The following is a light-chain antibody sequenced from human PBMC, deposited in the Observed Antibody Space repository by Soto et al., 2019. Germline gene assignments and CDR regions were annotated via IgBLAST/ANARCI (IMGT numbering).Light chain of an antibody. CDR3: QLYGTSPQS. CDR1: QSVSSNY. Sequence: EIVLTQSPGTMSLSPGERATLSCRASQSVSSNYLAWYQQKRCQAPRLLISGASRRATGIPDRFSGSGSGTDFTLSITRLAPEDFAVYYCQLYGTSPQSFGQGTKVDIK. CDR2: GAS. V-gene: IGKV3-20*01. J-gene: IGKJ1*01.